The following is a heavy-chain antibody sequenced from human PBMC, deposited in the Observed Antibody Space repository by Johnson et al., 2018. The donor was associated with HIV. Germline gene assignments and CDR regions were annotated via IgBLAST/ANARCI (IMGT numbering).Heavy chain of an antibody. J-gene: IGHJ3*01. CDR1: AFTFSNYA. CDR3: ASAIPGRSSLDGFDF. V-gene: IGHV3-30*14. D-gene: IGHD2-2*01. Sequence: QVQLVESGGGVVQPGRSLRLACAASAFTFSNYAMHWVRQAPGKGLEWVAVISYDGSSKYYAESLKGRISISRDNSMNTLYLQMNSLRAEDTAAYYCASAIPGRSSLDGFDFWGQGTMVTVSS. CDR2: ISYDGSSK.